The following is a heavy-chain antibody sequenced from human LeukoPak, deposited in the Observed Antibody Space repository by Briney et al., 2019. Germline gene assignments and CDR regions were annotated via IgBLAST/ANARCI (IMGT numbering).Heavy chain of an antibody. V-gene: IGHV4-4*09. CDR3: ASQGEDDAGYYFHFFDN. CDR1: SGSFLASS. Sequence: SETLSLTCTVSSGSFLASSWTWIRQPPGKGLEWIGYVFPSGSPNYNPSLRSRVTISADTSKKQISLKLTSLTAADTAIYFCASQGEDDAGYYFHFFDNWAREPWSPSPQ. J-gene: IGHJ4*02. CDR2: VFPSGSP. D-gene: IGHD2/OR15-2a*01.